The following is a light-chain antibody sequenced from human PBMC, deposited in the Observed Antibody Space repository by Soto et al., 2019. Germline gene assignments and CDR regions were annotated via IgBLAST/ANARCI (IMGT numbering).Light chain of an antibody. CDR1: SSNIGNNY. Sequence: QSVSTQPPSVSAAPGQKVTISCSGSSSNIGNNYVSWYQQLPGTAPKLLIYENNKRPSGIPDRFSGSKSGTSATLGITGLQTGDEADYYCGTWDSSLSAAVFGGGTKVTVL. V-gene: IGLV1-51*02. J-gene: IGLJ3*02. CDR2: ENN. CDR3: GTWDSSLSAAV.